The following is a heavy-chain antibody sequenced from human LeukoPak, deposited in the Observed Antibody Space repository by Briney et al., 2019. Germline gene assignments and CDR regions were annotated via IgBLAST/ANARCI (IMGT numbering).Heavy chain of an antibody. Sequence: PGGSLRLSCAASGFTFSSYAMHWDRQAPGKGLEWVAVISYDGSNKYYADSVKGRFTISRDNSKNTLYLQMNSLRAEDTAVYYCARDRAIFSHSSFDYWGQGTLVTVSS. CDR3: ARDRAIFSHSSFDY. D-gene: IGHD3-9*01. V-gene: IGHV3-30-3*01. CDR2: ISYDGSNK. J-gene: IGHJ4*02. CDR1: GFTFSSYA.